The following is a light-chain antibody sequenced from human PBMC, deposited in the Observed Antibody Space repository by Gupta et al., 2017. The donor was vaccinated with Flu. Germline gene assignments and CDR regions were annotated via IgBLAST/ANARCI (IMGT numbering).Light chain of an antibody. V-gene: IGKV1-39*01. CDR1: QSISSY. CDR2: AAS. J-gene: IGKJ2*01. Sequence: GDRVTITCRASQSISSYLNWYQQKPGKAPKLLIYAASSLQSGVPSRFSGSGSETDFTLTISSLQPEDFATYYCQQSYSTLYTFGQGTKLEIK. CDR3: QQSYSTLYT.